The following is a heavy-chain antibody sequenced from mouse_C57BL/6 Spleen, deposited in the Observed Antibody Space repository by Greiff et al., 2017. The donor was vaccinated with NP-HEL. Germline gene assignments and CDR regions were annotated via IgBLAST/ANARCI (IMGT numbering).Heavy chain of an antibody. V-gene: IGHV14-1*01. CDR1: GFNIKDYY. D-gene: IGHD2-2*01. Sequence: VHVKQSGAELVRPGASVKLSCTASGFNIKDYYMHWVKQRPEQGLEWIGRIDPEDGDTEYAPKFQGKATMTADTSSNTAYLQLSSLTSEDTAVYYCTTNYGYGDYAMDYWGQGTSVTVSS. CDR3: TTNYGYGDYAMDY. CDR2: IDPEDGDT. J-gene: IGHJ4*01.